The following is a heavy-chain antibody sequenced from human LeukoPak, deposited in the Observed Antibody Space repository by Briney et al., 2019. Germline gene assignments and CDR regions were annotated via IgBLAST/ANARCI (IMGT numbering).Heavy chain of an antibody. Sequence: SGGSLRVSCAASGFTFSSYAMHWVRQAPGKGLEWVAVISYDGSNKYYADSVKGRFTISRDNSKNTLYLQMNSLRAEDTAVYYCARPQWELGIGAFDIWGQGTMVTVSS. CDR2: ISYDGSNK. J-gene: IGHJ3*02. D-gene: IGHD1-26*01. CDR1: GFTFSSYA. V-gene: IGHV3-30-3*01. CDR3: ARPQWELGIGAFDI.